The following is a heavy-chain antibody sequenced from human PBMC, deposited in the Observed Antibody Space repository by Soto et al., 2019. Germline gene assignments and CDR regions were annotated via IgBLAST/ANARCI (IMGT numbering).Heavy chain of an antibody. V-gene: IGHV3-33*01. CDR3: ASERYYDSREPAYYGMDA. D-gene: IGHD3-22*01. Sequence: GGSLRLSCAASGFTFSSYGMHWVRQAPGKGLEWVAVIWYDGSNKYYADSVKGRFTISRDNSKNTLYLQMNSLRAEDTAVYYCASERYYDSREPAYYGMDAWRQGPTVTVS. CDR1: GFTFSSYG. CDR2: IWYDGSNK. J-gene: IGHJ6*02.